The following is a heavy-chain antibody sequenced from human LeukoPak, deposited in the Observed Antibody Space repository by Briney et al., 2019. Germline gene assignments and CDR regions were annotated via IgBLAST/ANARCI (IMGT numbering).Heavy chain of an antibody. J-gene: IGHJ4*02. CDR3: ASQVGATNGYFDY. Sequence: SETLSLTCAVSGYSISSGYYWGWIRQPPGKGLEWIGSIYHSGSTYYNPSLKSRVTISVDTSKNQFSLKLSSVTAADTAVYYCASQVGATNGYFDYWGQGTPVTVSS. D-gene: IGHD1-26*01. CDR1: GYSISSGYY. V-gene: IGHV4-38-2*01. CDR2: IYHSGST.